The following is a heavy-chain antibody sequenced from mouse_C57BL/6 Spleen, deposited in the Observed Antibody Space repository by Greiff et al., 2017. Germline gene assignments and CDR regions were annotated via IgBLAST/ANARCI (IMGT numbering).Heavy chain of an antibody. CDR3: ARHHYDYYDY. Sequence: QVQLKQPGAELVMPGASVKLSCKASGYTFTSYWMHWVKQRPGQGLEWIGEIDPSDSYTNYNQKFKGKSTLTVDKSSSTAYMQLSSLTSEDSAVYYCARHHYDYYDYWGQGTTLTVSS. D-gene: IGHD2-4*01. CDR1: GYTFTSYW. V-gene: IGHV1-69*01. CDR2: IDPSDSYT. J-gene: IGHJ2*01.